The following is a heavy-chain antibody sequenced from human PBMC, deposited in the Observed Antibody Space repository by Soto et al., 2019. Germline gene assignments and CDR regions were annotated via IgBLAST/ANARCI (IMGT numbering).Heavy chain of an antibody. CDR3: AAYASGWPTPWN. D-gene: IGHD6-19*01. CDR2: INPNGGTT. V-gene: IGHV1-46*01. J-gene: IGHJ4*02. CDR1: GYTFTSYY. Sequence: QVQLVQSGAVVTKPGASVKVSCKASGYTFTSYYMHWVRQAPGQRLEYMGIINPNGGTTHYAQKFEGRVTMTRDTSTSTLYIELSSLRSEDTAMYYWAAYASGWPTPWNWGQGTLVTVSS.